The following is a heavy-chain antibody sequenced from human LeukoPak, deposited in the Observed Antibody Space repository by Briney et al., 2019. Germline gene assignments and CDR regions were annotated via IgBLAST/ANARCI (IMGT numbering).Heavy chain of an antibody. D-gene: IGHD1-26*01. CDR2: INHSGST. Sequence: SETLSLTCAVYGGSFSGYYWSWIRQPPGKGLEWIGEINHSGSTNYNPSLKSRVTISVDTSKNQFSPKLSSVTAADTAVYYCASGSYNYFDYWGQGTLVTVSS. J-gene: IGHJ4*02. V-gene: IGHV4-34*01. CDR3: ASGSYNYFDY. CDR1: GGSFSGYY.